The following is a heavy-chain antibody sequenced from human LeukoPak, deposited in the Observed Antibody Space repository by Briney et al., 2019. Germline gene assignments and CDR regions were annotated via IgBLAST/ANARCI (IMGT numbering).Heavy chain of an antibody. J-gene: IGHJ4*02. CDR3: AKGQNTTMGSYYFDS. D-gene: IGHD5-18*01. V-gene: IGHV3-48*03. Sequence: GGSLRLSCAASGFTFSSYEMNWVRQAPGKGLEWVSYISSSGSTIYYADSVKGRFTISRDNSRNTLYLQMNSLRAEDTAVYFCAKGQNTTMGSYYFDSWGQGTLVTVSS. CDR2: ISSSGSTI. CDR1: GFTFSSYE.